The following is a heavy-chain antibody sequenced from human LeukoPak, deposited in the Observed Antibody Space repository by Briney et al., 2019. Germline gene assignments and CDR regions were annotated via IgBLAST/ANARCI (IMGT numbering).Heavy chain of an antibody. CDR2: IKSKTEGGTT. D-gene: IGHD3-22*01. V-gene: IGHV3-15*01. J-gene: IGHJ4*02. CDR1: GFTFSNAW. Sequence: GGSLRLSCAASGFTFSNAWMSWVRQAPGKGLEWVGRIKSKTEGGTTDYAAPVKGRFTISRDDSKNTLYLQMNSLKTEDTAVYYCTTDLDNYYDSSGYYPNFDYWGQGTLVTVSS. CDR3: TTDLDNYYDSSGYYPNFDY.